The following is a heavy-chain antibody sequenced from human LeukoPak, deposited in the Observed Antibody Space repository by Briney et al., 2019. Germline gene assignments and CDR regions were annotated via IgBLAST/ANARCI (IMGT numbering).Heavy chain of an antibody. D-gene: IGHD3-10*01. CDR1: GYTFTSYG. V-gene: IGHV1-18*01. CDR3: ARDPHYYGSGSYYKGDIGAPDY. CDR2: ISAYNGNT. J-gene: IGHJ4*02. Sequence: GASVKVSCKASGYTFTSYGISWVRQAPGQGLEWMGWISAYNGNTNYAQKLQGRVTMTTDTSTSTAYMELRSLRSDDTAVYYCARDPHYYGSGSYYKGDIGAPDYWGQGTLVTVSS.